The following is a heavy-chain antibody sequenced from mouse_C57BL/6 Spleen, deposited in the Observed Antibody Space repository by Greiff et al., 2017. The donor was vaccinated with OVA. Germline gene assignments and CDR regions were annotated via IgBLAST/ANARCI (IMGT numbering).Heavy chain of an antibody. CDR1: GYTFTSYW. D-gene: IGHD2-5*01. CDR2: IDPSDSYT. Sequence: QVQLQQPGAELVMPGASVKLSCKASGYTFTSYWMHWVKQRPGQGLEWIGEIDPSDSYTNYNQKFKGKSTLTVDKSSSTAYMQLSSLTSEDSAVYYCARSYSNYRFAYWGQGTLLTVSA. CDR3: ARSYSNYRFAY. J-gene: IGHJ3*01. V-gene: IGHV1-69*01.